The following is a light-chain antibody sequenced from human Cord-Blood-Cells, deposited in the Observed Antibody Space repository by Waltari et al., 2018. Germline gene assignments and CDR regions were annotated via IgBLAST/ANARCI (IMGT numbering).Light chain of an antibody. Sequence: IVLTKSPATLSLSPGERATLSCRASQSVSSYLAWYQQKPGQAPRLLIYDASNRATVIPARFSGSGSGTGFTLTISSLEPEDFAVYYCQQRSNWPPTFGPGTKVDIK. V-gene: IGKV3-11*01. CDR1: QSVSSY. CDR3: QQRSNWPPT. CDR2: DAS. J-gene: IGKJ3*01.